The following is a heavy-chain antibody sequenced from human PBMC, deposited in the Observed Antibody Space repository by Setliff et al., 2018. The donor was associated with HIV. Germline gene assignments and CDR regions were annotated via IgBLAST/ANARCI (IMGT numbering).Heavy chain of an antibody. Sequence: SETLSLTCTVSGGSITSGSYHWSWIRQPAGKGLEWIGRIYSNGRTTHNPSLKSRVTISRDTSENQFSLRLSSVTAADTAVYYCARGTSNTAMESYYFDYWGQGTLVTVS. CDR3: ARGTSNTAMESYYFDY. J-gene: IGHJ4*02. CDR2: IYSNGRT. CDR1: GGSITSGSYH. D-gene: IGHD5-18*01. V-gene: IGHV4-61*02.